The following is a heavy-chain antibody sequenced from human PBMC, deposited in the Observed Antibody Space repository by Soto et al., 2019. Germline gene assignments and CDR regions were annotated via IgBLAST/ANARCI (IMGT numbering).Heavy chain of an antibody. CDR2: IYWDDDK. CDR1: GFSLSSTRMA. CDR3: AHIVVAGLGYYFDY. Sequence: QITLKESGPTLVKPTQTLTLTCTFSGFSLSSTRMAVGWIRQPPGKALEWLALIYWDDDKRYSPLLKSRLTITKDTSKNQVVLTMSTMDPVDTARYYCAHIVVAGLGYYFDYWGQGTLVTVSS. D-gene: IGHD6-19*01. V-gene: IGHV2-5*02. J-gene: IGHJ4*02.